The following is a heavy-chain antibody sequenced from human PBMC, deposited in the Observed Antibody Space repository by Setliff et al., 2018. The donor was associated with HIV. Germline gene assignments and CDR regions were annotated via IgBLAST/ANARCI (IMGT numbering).Heavy chain of an antibody. CDR2: INAGYGNT. CDR1: GYMFIAYG. Sequence: GASVKVSCKTSGYMFIAYGMSWVRRAPGQGLEWMGWINAGYGNTKYSQKFQGRVTITRDASASTAYMELSSLRSEDTAVYYCARSPGDYLFDYWGQGTLVTVSS. J-gene: IGHJ4*02. CDR3: ARSPGDYLFDY. V-gene: IGHV1-3*01. D-gene: IGHD4-17*01.